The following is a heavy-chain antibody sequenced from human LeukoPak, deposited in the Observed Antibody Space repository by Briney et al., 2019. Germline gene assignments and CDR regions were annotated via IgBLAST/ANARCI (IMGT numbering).Heavy chain of an antibody. Sequence: PGGSLRVSCADSGFTFSDTWMSWVRQAPGRGLEWVGRIKSKTDGAATDYAAPVKGRFTFSRDDSKNTLFLQMNSLRTEDTAVYYCTTATMIRGVSHYWGQGTLVTVSS. D-gene: IGHD3-10*01. CDR1: GFTFSDTW. CDR2: IKSKTDGAAT. CDR3: TTATMIRGVSHY. V-gene: IGHV3-15*01. J-gene: IGHJ4*02.